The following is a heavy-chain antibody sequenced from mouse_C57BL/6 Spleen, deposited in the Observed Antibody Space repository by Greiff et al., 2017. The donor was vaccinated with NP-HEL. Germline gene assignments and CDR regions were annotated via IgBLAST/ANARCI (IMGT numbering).Heavy chain of an antibody. D-gene: IGHD1-1*01. CDR1: GFTFNTYA. J-gene: IGHJ4*01. Sequence: EVKVVESGGGLVQPKGSLKLSCAASGFTFNTYAMHWVRQAPGKGLEWVARIRSKSSNYATYYADSVKDRFTISRDDSQSMLYLQMNNLKTEDTAMYYCVRDSGYYGSSYLYYAMDYWGQGTSVTVSS. CDR3: VRDSGYYGSSYLYYAMDY. V-gene: IGHV10-3*01. CDR2: IRSKSSNYAT.